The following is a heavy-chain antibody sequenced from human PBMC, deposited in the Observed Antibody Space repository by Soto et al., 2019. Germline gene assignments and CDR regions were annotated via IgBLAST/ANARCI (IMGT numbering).Heavy chain of an antibody. CDR1: GFTFTRYS. J-gene: IGHJ4*02. CDR3: ARESEDLTSNFDY. V-gene: IGHV3-21*06. CDR2: ISSTTNYI. Sequence: ESLRLSCAASGFTFTRYSMNWVRQAPGKGLVWVSSISSTTNYIYYGDSMKGRFTISRDNAKNSLYLEMNSLRAEDTAVYYCARESEDLTSNFDYWGQGXLVTVYS.